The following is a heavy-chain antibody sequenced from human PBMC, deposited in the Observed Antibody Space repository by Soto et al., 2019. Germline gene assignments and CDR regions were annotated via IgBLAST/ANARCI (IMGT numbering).Heavy chain of an antibody. J-gene: IGHJ6*02. CDR3: GRENRYYYGMDV. V-gene: IGHV1-69*13. CDR2: IIPIFGTA. CDR1: GGTFSSYA. Sequence: SVKVSCKASGGTFSSYAISWVRQAPGQGLEWMGGIIPIFGTANYAQKFQGRVTITADESTSTAYMELSSLRSEDTAVYYCGRENRYYYGMDVWGQGTTVTVSS.